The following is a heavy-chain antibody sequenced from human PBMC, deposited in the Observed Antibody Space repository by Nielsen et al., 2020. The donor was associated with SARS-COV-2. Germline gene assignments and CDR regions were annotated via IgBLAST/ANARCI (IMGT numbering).Heavy chain of an antibody. CDR2: IIPIFGTA. Sequence: SVKVSCKASGGTFSSYAISWVRQAPGQGLEWMGGIIPIFGTANYAQKFQGRVTITADESTSTANMELSSLRSEDTAVYYCARDRPGYSSGWRFGHDYWGQGTLVTVSS. J-gene: IGHJ4*02. CDR3: ARDRPGYSSGWRFGHDY. D-gene: IGHD6-19*01. CDR1: GGTFSSYA. V-gene: IGHV1-69*13.